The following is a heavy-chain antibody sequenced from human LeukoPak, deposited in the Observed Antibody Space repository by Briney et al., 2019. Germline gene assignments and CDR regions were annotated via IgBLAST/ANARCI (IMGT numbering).Heavy chain of an antibody. CDR2: ISSSSSYI. CDR1: GFTFSSYS. CDR3: VRDAVAGTLRYYYYMDV. Sequence: GGSLRLSCAASGFTFSSYSMNWVRQAPGKGLERVSSISSSSSYIYYADSVKGRFTIFRDNAKNSLYLQMNSLRAEDTAVYYCVRDAVAGTLRYYYYMDVWGKGTTVTVSS. D-gene: IGHD6-19*01. J-gene: IGHJ6*03. V-gene: IGHV3-21*01.